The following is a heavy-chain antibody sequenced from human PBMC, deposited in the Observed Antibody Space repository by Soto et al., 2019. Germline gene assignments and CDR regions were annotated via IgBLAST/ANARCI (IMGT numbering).Heavy chain of an antibody. V-gene: IGHV3-7*01. J-gene: IGHJ4*02. D-gene: IGHD2-15*01. CDR3: ASDPSCCSGGSCYPRGYFDY. CDR1: GFTFNYYG. Sequence: EVQLVESGGGVVQPGGSLRLSCAASGFTFNYYGMTWVRQAPGKGLEWVANINQDGNEKYYLDSVKGRFTISRDNGKNSLYLQMNSLRTEVTGVYHCASDPSCCSGGSCYPRGYFDYWGQGILVTVSS. CDR2: INQDGNEK.